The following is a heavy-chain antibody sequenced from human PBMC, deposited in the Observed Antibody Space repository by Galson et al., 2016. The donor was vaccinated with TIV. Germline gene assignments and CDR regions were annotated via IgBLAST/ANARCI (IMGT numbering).Heavy chain of an antibody. D-gene: IGHD3-10*01. J-gene: IGHJ4*02. V-gene: IGHV1-69*05. Sequence: SVKVSCKASGGTFSNYGFSWVRQAPGQGLEWMGGIIPIFGVPKYGQKFRGRPPLTTDESTSTAYMELSSLRSRDTAVNYVARGFSKLRDYGSGSYLYFDYWGQGTLVTVSS. CDR1: GGTFSNYG. CDR2: IIPIFGVP. CDR3: ARGFSKLRDYGSGSYLYFDY.